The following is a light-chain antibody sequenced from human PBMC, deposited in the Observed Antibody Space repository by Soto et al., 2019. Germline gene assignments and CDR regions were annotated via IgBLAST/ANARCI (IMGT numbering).Light chain of an antibody. CDR3: QQYNSWPRT. Sequence: EIVMTQSPATLSGSPGERATLSCRASQSVNSHLAWYHQKPGQAPRLLIYGASTRATGIPAMFSGSGSGTEFTLTISSLQPEDFAVYFCQQYNSWPRTFGQGTKVEVK. V-gene: IGKV3-15*01. CDR2: GAS. J-gene: IGKJ1*01. CDR1: QSVNSH.